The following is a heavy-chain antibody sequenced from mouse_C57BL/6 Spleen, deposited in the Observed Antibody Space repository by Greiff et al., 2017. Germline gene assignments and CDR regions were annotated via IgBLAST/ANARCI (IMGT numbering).Heavy chain of an antibody. CDR2: IDPSDSYT. D-gene: IGHD1-1*01. J-gene: IGHJ3*01. Sequence: QVQLQQPGAELVKPGASVKLSCKASGYTFTSYWMQWVKQRPGQGLEWIGEIDPSDSYTNYNQKFKGKATLTVDTSSSTAYMQLSSLTSEDSAVYYCARGYYYGSSPWFAYWGQGTLVTVSA. CDR3: ARGYYYGSSPWFAY. V-gene: IGHV1-50*01. CDR1: GYTFTSYW.